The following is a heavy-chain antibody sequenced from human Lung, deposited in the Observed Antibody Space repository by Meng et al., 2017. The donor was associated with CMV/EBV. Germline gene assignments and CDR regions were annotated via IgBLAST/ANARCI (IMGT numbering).Heavy chain of an antibody. J-gene: IGHJ6*02. V-gene: IGHV3-11*01. CDR1: GFTFRDHY. CDR3: ARGRGRGRGIISTGMDV. Sequence: SXAASGFTFRDHYMSWIRQAPGKGLEWISYISVSSTVMYYADSVKGRFTISRDDAMSSLYLQMDSLRAEDSALYYCARGRGRGRGIISTGMDVWGQGXTVTGSS. CDR2: ISVSSTVM. D-gene: IGHD3-10*01.